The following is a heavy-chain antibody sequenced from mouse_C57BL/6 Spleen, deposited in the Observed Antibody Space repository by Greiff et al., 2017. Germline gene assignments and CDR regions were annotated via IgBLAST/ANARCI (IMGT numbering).Heavy chain of an antibody. Sequence: EVHLVESGGDLVKPGGSLKLSCAASGFTFSSYGMSWVRQTPDKRLEWVATISSGGSYTYYPDSVKGRFTISRDNAKNTLYLQMSSLKSEDTAMYYCARLSFHYFGYWGQGTTLTVSS. V-gene: IGHV5-6*01. CDR1: GFTFSSYG. J-gene: IGHJ2*01. CDR2: ISSGGSYT. CDR3: ARLSFHYFGY.